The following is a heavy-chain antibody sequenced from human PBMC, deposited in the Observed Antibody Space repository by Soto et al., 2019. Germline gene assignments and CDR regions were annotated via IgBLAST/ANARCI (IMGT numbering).Heavy chain of an antibody. CDR1: GFTFRWFG. Sequence: LRLSCAGSGFTFRWFGMNWVRQAPGKGLEWVARISNDGSNEYYVDSVKGRFTISRDNSKNTLYLQMDSLRAEDTAVYYCAKGEVRGIIPSYFDYWGLGTLVTVS. D-gene: IGHD3-10*01. CDR3: AKGEVRGIIPSYFDY. V-gene: IGHV3-30*18. J-gene: IGHJ4*02. CDR2: ISNDGSNE.